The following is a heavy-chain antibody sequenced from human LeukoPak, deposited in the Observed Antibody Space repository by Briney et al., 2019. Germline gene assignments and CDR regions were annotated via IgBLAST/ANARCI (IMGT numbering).Heavy chain of an antibody. D-gene: IGHD4-17*01. CDR1: GFTFSGYW. J-gene: IGHJ6*02. Sequence: GGSLRLSCAASGFTFSGYWMNWVRQAPGKGLEWVANIKQDGSEKYYVDSVKGRFTTSRDNAKNSLYLQMNSLRAEDTAVYYCARDSYDYGDYYYGMDVWGQGTTVT. CDR3: ARDSYDYGDYYYGMDV. V-gene: IGHV3-7*05. CDR2: IKQDGSEK.